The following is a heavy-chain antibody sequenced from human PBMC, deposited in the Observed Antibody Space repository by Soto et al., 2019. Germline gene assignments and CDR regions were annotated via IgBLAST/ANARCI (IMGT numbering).Heavy chain of an antibody. CDR1: GGPMCSYF. Sequence: PSETLSLTCTVSGGPMCSYFWHWIRQPPGKGLEWIGYVYYGGGTTYNPSLKSRVTFSVDTSQNQVSLKLASVTAADTAVYYCARADRKWLDPWGQGILVTVSS. CDR3: ARADRKWLDP. J-gene: IGHJ5*02. V-gene: IGHV4-59*01. CDR2: VYYGGGT.